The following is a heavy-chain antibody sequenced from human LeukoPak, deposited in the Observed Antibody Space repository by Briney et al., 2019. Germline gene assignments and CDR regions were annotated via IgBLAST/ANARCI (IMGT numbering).Heavy chain of an antibody. D-gene: IGHD6-13*01. CDR1: GFTLSHHS. Sequence: GGSLRLSCAASGFTLSHHSMNWVRQAPGKGLEWVSSISSTSTYIYYADSVKGRFTISRDNSKNTLYLQMNSLRAEDTAVYYCAKGGSSSWNPWGQGTLVTVSS. CDR3: AKGGSSSWNP. V-gene: IGHV3-21*04. CDR2: ISSTSTYI. J-gene: IGHJ5*02.